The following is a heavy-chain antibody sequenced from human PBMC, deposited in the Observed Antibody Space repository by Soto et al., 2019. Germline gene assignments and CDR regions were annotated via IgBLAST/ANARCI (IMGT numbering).Heavy chain of an antibody. V-gene: IGHV4-59*12. Sequence: PSETLSLTCTVSGGSISSYYWSWIRQPPGKGLEWIGYIYYSGSTNYNPSLKSRVTISVDTSKNQFSLKLSSVTAADTAVYYCARDNAAATALDYWGQGTLVTVS. CDR3: ARDNAAATALDY. D-gene: IGHD2-2*01. J-gene: IGHJ4*02. CDR1: GGSISSYY. CDR2: IYYSGST.